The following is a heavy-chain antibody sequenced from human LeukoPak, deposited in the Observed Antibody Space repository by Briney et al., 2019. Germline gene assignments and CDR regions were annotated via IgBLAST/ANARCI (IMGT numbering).Heavy chain of an antibody. Sequence: ASVKVSCKVSGYTLTELSMHWVRQAPGKGLEWMGGFDPEDGETIYAQKFQGRVTMTRDTSISTAYMELSRLRSDDTAVYYCARHTLYGSGSYYVYYFYYRGQGTLVTVSS. CDR3: ARHTLYGSGSYYVYYFYY. CDR1: GYTLTELS. J-gene: IGHJ4*02. CDR2: FDPEDGET. D-gene: IGHD3-10*01. V-gene: IGHV1-24*01.